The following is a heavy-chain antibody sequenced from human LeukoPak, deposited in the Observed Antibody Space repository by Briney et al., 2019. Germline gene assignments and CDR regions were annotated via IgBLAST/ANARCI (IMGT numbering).Heavy chain of an antibody. CDR3: AKDSRGSSAWNH. J-gene: IGHJ5*02. CDR1: GFTFSTYN. Sequence: GGSLRLSCAASGFTFSTYNMNWVRQAPGKGLEWVSSITSSSSYTFYADSVKGRFTISRDNSKNTLYLQMNSLRAEDTAVYYCAKDSRGSSAWNHWGQGTLVTVSS. D-gene: IGHD2-2*01. CDR2: ITSSSSYT. V-gene: IGHV3-21*04.